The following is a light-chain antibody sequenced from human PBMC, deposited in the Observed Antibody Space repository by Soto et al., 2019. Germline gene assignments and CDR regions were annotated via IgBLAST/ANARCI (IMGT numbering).Light chain of an antibody. CDR1: QSFSTW. CDR3: QQYNSYSWT. J-gene: IGKJ1*01. CDR2: KAS. V-gene: IGKV1-5*03. Sequence: DIQMTPTPSTLSASVGDTVTITCRASQSFSTWLAWYQQKQGRXPKXXIYKASTLESGVPARFSGSGSGTELTITISSLQPDDFETYYCQQYNSYSWTFGQGTKVDIK.